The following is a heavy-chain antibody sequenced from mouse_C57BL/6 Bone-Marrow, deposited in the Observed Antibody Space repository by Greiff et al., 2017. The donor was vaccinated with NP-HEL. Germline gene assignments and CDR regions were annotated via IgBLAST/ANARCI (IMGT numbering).Heavy chain of an antibody. J-gene: IGHJ1*03. CDR2: IHPNSGST. CDR3: AREGYYDYDGTKWYFDV. CDR1: GYTFTSYW. D-gene: IGHD2-4*01. Sequence: QVQLQQSGAELVKPGASVKLSCKASGYTFTSYWMHWVKQRPGQGLEWIGMIHPNSGSTNYNEKFKSKATLTVDKSSSTAYMQLSSLTSEDSAVYYCAREGYYDYDGTKWYFDVWGTGTTVTVSS. V-gene: IGHV1-64*01.